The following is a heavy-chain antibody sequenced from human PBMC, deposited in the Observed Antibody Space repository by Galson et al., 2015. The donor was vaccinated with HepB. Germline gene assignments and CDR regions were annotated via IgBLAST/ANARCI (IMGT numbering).Heavy chain of an antibody. CDR3: ARTSSSSAALYYYGMDV. CDR1: GYTFTSYG. D-gene: IGHD6-6*01. Sequence: SVKVSCKASGYTFTSYGISWVRQAPGQGLEWMGGIIPIFGTANYAQKFQGRVTITADESTSTAYMELSSLRSEDTAVYYCARTSSSSAALYYYGMDVWGQGTTVTVSS. V-gene: IGHV1-69*13. J-gene: IGHJ6*02. CDR2: IIPIFGTA.